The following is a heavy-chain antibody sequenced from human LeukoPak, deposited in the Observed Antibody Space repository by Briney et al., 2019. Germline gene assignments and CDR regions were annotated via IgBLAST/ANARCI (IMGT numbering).Heavy chain of an antibody. D-gene: IGHD2-2*01. Sequence: GGSLRLSCAASGFTFSSYAMSWVRQAPGKGLEWVSAISGSGGSTYYADSVKGRFTISRDNAKNSLYLQMNSLRAEDTAVYYCARDAGYCSSTSCYDYFDYWGQGTLVTVSS. J-gene: IGHJ4*02. CDR2: ISGSGGST. V-gene: IGHV3-23*01. CDR1: GFTFSSYA. CDR3: ARDAGYCSSTSCYDYFDY.